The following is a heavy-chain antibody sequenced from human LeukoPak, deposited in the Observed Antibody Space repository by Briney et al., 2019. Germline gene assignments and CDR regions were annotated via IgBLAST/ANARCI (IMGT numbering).Heavy chain of an antibody. CDR3: ARDRYSSSILDY. Sequence: SVKVSCKASGGTFSSYAISWVRQAPGQGLEWMGRIIPILGIANYAQKFQGRVTITADKSTSTAYMELSSLRSEDTAVYYCARDRYSSSILDYWGQGTLVTVSS. V-gene: IGHV1-69*04. CDR2: IIPILGIA. D-gene: IGHD6-13*01. CDR1: GGTFSSYA. J-gene: IGHJ4*02.